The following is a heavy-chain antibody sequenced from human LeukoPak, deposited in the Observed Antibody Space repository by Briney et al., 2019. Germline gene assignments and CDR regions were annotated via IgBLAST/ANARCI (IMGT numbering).Heavy chain of an antibody. Sequence: AGGSLRLSCAASGFTFSSYSMNWVRQAPGKGLEWVLSISSSSSYIYYADSVKGRFTISRDNAKNSLYLQMNSLRAEDTAVYYCARDGDYYDSSGSQGAYYYYGMDVWGQGTTVTVSS. CDR3: ARDGDYYDSSGSQGAYYYYGMDV. D-gene: IGHD3-22*01. V-gene: IGHV3-21*01. CDR2: ISSSSSYI. J-gene: IGHJ6*02. CDR1: GFTFSSYS.